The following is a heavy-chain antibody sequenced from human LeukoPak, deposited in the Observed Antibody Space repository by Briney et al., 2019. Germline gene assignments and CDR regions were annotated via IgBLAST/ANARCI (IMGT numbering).Heavy chain of an antibody. CDR2: MNPNSGNT. CDR1: GYTFTSYD. J-gene: IGHJ6*03. Sequence: ASVKVSCKASGYTFTSYDINWVRQATGQGVEWMGWMNPNSGNTGYAQKFQGRVTMTRNTSISTAYMELSSLRSEDTAVYYCARPSGSFYYYYYMDVWGKGTTVTVSS. CDR3: ARPSGSFYYYYYMDV. V-gene: IGHV1-8*01. D-gene: IGHD1-26*01.